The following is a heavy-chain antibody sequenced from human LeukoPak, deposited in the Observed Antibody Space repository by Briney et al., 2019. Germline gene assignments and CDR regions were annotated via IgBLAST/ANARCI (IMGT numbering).Heavy chain of an antibody. Sequence: SETLSLTCAVYGGSFTSYYWSWIRQPPGKGLEWIAEINNSETTNYNPSLKGRVTISVDTSKNQVSLKLSSVTAADTAVYYCASSRGYSSGLWYYYMDVWGKGTTVTVSS. V-gene: IGHV4-34*01. CDR3: ASSRGYSSGLWYYYMDV. D-gene: IGHD6-25*01. CDR2: INNSETT. CDR1: GGSFTSYY. J-gene: IGHJ6*03.